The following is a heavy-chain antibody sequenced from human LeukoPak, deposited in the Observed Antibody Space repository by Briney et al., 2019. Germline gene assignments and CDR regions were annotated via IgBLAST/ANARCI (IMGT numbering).Heavy chain of an antibody. D-gene: IGHD1-14*01. J-gene: IGHJ6*03. CDR1: GFTFSSYG. CDR3: ARDSGSKINYMDV. V-gene: IGHV3-23*01. CDR2: ISGSGGST. Sequence: PGGSLRLSCAASGFTFSSYGMSWVRQAPGKGLEWVSAISGSGGSTYYADSVKGRFTISRDNAKNSLYLQMNSLRAEDTAVYYCARDSGSKINYMDVWGKGTTVTVSS.